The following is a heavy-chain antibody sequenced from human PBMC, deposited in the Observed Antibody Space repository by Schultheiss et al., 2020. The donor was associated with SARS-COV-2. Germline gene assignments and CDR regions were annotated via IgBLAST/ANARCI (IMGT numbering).Heavy chain of an antibody. J-gene: IGHJ4*02. Sequence: GSLRLSCTVSGGSISSYYWSWIRQPAGKGLEWIGRIYTSGSTNYNPSLKSRVTMSVDTSKNQFSLKLSSVTAADTAVYYCARMTYDSSGYIDYWGQGTLVTVSS. D-gene: IGHD3-22*01. CDR2: IYTSGST. CDR1: GGSISSYY. V-gene: IGHV4-4*07. CDR3: ARMTYDSSGYIDY.